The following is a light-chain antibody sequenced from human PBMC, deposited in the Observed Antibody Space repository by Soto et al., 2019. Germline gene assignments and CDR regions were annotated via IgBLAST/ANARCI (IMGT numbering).Light chain of an antibody. CDR3: MQALRNPWT. Sequence: DIVMTQFPLSLPVTPGEPASISCTSSQSLLNSNGNNYLDWYLQKPGQSPQLLIHLGSKRASGVNGXXSASGSGTSFTLKISRVEAEDVGVYYCMQALRNPWTFGQGTKVEIK. V-gene: IGKV2-28*01. CDR2: LGS. CDR1: QSLLNSNGNNY. J-gene: IGKJ1*01.